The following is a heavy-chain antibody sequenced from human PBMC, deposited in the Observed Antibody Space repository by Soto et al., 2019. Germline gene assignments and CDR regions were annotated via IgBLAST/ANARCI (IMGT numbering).Heavy chain of an antibody. CDR3: AREKIVAGFYYGLDV. CDR2: INANSGGA. Sequence: QVQLVQSGAEVKKPGASVRVSCKGLGYTFTGYYIHWIRQAPGQGLEWLAWINANSGGASHAQKFQVRVTMTRDTSISTVYMELSRLTSDDTAVYYCAREKIVAGFYYGLDVWGQGTTVTVSS. J-gene: IGHJ6*02. V-gene: IGHV1-2*02. CDR1: GYTFTGYY. D-gene: IGHD5-12*01.